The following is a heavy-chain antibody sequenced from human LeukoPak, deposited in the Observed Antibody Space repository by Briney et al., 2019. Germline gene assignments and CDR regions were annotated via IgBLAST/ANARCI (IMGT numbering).Heavy chain of an antibody. CDR2: IIPIFGTA. Sequence: SVKVSCKASGGTFSSYAISWVRQAPGQGLEWMGGIIPIFGTANYAQKFQGRVTITADESTSTAYMELSSLRSEDTAVYYCARRLEGVVAAKSQFDYYYYGMDVWGQGPRSPSP. D-gene: IGHD2-15*01. J-gene: IGHJ6*02. CDR1: GGTFSSYA. CDR3: ARRLEGVVAAKSQFDYYYYGMDV. V-gene: IGHV1-69*13.